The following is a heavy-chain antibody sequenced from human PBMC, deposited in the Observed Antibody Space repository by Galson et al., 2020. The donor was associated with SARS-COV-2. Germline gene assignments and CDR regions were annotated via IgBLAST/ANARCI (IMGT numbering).Heavy chain of an antibody. V-gene: IGHV3-74*01. CDR2: INSEGSSA. CDR1: GFTFSRYW. CDR3: AREGEDTWYDYVMDV. Sequence: GESLKISCAASGFTFSRYWMHWVRQAPGKGLVWVSRINSEGSSAIYADSVKGRFTISRDKAKNALYLEINSLRVEDTAVYYCAREGEDTWYDYVMDVWGQGTTVTVSS. D-gene: IGHD3-16*01. J-gene: IGHJ6*02.